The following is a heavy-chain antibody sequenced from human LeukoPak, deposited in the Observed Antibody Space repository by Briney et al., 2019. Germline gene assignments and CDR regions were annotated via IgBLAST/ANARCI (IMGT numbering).Heavy chain of an antibody. V-gene: IGHV4-39*07. CDR1: GGSISSSSYY. Sequence: PSETLSLTCTVSGGSISSSSYYWGWIRQPPGKGLEWIGSIYYSGSTYYNPSLKSRVTISVDTSKNQFSLKLSSVTAADTAVYYCARERYYPSDAFDIWGQGTMVTVSS. CDR3: ARERYYPSDAFDI. J-gene: IGHJ3*02. D-gene: IGHD2-15*01. CDR2: IYYSGST.